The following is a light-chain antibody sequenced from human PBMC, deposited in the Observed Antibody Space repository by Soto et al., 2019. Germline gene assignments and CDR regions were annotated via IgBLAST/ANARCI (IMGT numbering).Light chain of an antibody. V-gene: IGLV2-8*01. CDR2: EVS. Sequence: QSALTQPPSASGSPGQSVTISCTGTSRDVGGHNYVSWYQQHPGKAPKFMIYEVSKRPSGVPDRFSGSKSGNTASLTVSGLQAEDEADYYCCSYAVSSTYWVFGGGTQLTVL. CDR1: SRDVGGHNY. CDR3: CSYAVSSTYWV. J-gene: IGLJ3*02.